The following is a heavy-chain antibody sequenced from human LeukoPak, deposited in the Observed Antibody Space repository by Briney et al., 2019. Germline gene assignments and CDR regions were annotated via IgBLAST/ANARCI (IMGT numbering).Heavy chain of an antibody. D-gene: IGHD6-6*01. J-gene: IGHJ4*02. CDR3: AREVSNVDAAPGTFEY. V-gene: IGHV3-53*01. CDR2: IYSGGNT. Sequence: GGSLRLSCAASGFTVSSNYMSWVRQAPGKGLEWVSVIYSGGNTDYADSVKGRFTISRGNSKNTLYLQMNSLRAEDTAVYYCAREVSNVDAAPGTFEYWGQGTLVTASS. CDR1: GFTVSSNY.